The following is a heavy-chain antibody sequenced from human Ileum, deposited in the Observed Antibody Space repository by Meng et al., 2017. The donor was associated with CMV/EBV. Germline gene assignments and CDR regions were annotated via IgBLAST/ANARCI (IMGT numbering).Heavy chain of an antibody. CDR2: INSYNGDT. CDR3: ARGIDY. CDR1: GYTFGCQD. J-gene: IGHJ4*02. V-gene: IGHV1-18*01. Sequence: QVQPVQAGAEVKESWASVKVSCQASGYTFGCQDFTWVRQAPGQGLEWMGWINSYNGDTNYAQKFQGRVTMTTDTSTSTAYMELNSLKSDDTAVYYCARGIDYWGQGTLVTVSS.